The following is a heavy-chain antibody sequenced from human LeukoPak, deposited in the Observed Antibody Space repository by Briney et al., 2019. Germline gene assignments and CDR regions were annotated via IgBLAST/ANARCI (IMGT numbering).Heavy chain of an antibody. CDR3: AKGEQWLDY. CDR2: IWYDGSNK. CDR1: GFTFSSYG. V-gene: IGHV3-33*06. Sequence: GMSLRLSCAASGFTFSSYGMHWVGQGPGKGMEWGAVIWYDGSNKYYADSVKGRFTISRDNSKNTLYLRMNSLRAEDTAVYYCAKGEQWLDYWGQGTLVTVSS. J-gene: IGHJ4*02. D-gene: IGHD6-19*01.